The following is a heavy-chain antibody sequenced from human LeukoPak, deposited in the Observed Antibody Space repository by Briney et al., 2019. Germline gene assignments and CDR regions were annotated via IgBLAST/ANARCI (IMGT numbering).Heavy chain of an antibody. CDR1: GFTFSSYG. J-gene: IGHJ4*02. D-gene: IGHD5-12*01. CDR3: ARDLRSGYSPY. CDR2: INWNGGST. Sequence: PGRSLRLSCAASGFTFSSYGMSWVRQAPGKGLEWVSGINWNGGSTGYADSVKGRFTISRDNAKNSLYLQMNSLRAEDTAVYYCARDLRSGYSPYWGQGTLVTVSS. V-gene: IGHV3-20*04.